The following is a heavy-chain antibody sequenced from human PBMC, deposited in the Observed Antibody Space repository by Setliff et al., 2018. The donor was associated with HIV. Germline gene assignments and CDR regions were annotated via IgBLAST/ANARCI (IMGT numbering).Heavy chain of an antibody. CDR3: ARVDRCSGGSCHFIDY. J-gene: IGHJ4*02. V-gene: IGHV1-8*02. CDR1: GYTFTSYD. Sequence: ASVKVSCKASGYTFTSYDINWVRQATGQGLEWMGWMNPNSGNTGYAQKFQGRVTMTRNTSISTAYMELSSLRSEDTAVYYCARVDRCSGGSCHFIDYRGQGTLVTVSS. CDR2: MNPNSGNT. D-gene: IGHD2-15*01.